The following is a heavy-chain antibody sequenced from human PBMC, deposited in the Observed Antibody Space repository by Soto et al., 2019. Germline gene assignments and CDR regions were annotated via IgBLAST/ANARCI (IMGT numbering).Heavy chain of an antibody. Sequence: EASVKVSCKASGYTFTSYAMHWVRQAPGQRLEWMGWINAGNGNTKYSQKFQGRVTITRDTSASTAYMELSSLRSEDTAVYYCARVKGYCSGGSCYSDAFDIWGQGTMVTVSS. CDR3: ARVKGYCSGGSCYSDAFDI. CDR2: INAGNGNT. D-gene: IGHD2-15*01. J-gene: IGHJ3*02. CDR1: GYTFTSYA. V-gene: IGHV1-3*01.